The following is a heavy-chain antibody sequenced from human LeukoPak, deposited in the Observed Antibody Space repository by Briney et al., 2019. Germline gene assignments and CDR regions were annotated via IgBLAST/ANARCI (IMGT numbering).Heavy chain of an antibody. CDR3: ARDGFCSRASCFDY. Sequence: GGSLRLSCAASGFTFSSYAMDWVRHTQGMVLEWVSAISADGTRAYYADSVKGRFTFSRDNSKNTLHLQMNSLRAEDTAVYYFARDGFCSRASCFDYWGQGTLVTVSS. D-gene: IGHD2-2*01. J-gene: IGHJ4*02. CDR1: GFTFSSYA. V-gene: IGHV3-23*01. CDR2: ISADGTRA.